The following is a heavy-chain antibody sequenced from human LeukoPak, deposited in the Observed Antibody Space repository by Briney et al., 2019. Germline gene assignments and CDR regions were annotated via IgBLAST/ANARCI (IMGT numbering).Heavy chain of an antibody. CDR2: IIPIFGTA. J-gene: IGHJ3*02. V-gene: IGHV1-69*05. CDR3: AGSVLTMIVVGAFDI. CDR1: GYTFTSYG. Sequence: SVKVSCKASGYTFTSYGISWVRQAPGQGLEWVGRIIPIFGTANYAQKFQGRVTITTDESTSTAYMELSSLRSEDTAVYYCAGSVLTMIVVGAFDIWGQGTMVTVSS. D-gene: IGHD3-22*01.